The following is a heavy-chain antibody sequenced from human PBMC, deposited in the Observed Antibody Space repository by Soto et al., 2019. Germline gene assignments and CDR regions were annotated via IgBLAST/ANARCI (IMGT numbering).Heavy chain of an antibody. D-gene: IGHD4-17*01. CDR1: GFTFSSYS. CDR3: AKPRHDYGDLRPYGMDV. CDR2: ISSSSSYI. Sequence: GGSLRLSCAASGFTFSSYSMNWVRQAPGKGLEWVSSISSSSSYIYYADSVKGRFTISRDNAKNSLYLQMNSLRAEDTAVYYCAKPRHDYGDLRPYGMDVWGQGTTVTVSS. J-gene: IGHJ6*02. V-gene: IGHV3-21*01.